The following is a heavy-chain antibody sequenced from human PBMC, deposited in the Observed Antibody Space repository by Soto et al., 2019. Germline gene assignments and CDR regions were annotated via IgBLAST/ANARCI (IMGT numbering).Heavy chain of an antibody. CDR3: ARARTVTTSLDL. V-gene: IGHV1-18*04. CDR1: GYTFTNYG. CDR2: ISTYNVNT. Sequence: QVQLVQSGTEVRKPGASVKVSCKASGYTFTNYGINWVRQAPGQGLEWMGWISTYNVNTYYAQKFKGRATLTTDTATNTAYMELRSLTSDDTAVYYCARARTVTTSLDLWGLGTLVTVSS. J-gene: IGHJ5*02. D-gene: IGHD4-17*01.